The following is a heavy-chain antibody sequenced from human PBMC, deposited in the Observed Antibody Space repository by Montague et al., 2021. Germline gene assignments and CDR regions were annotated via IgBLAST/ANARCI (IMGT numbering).Heavy chain of an antibody. CDR3: ARERDRYYYMDI. V-gene: IGHV4-38-2*02. CDR2: VSHGGST. Sequence: SETLSLTCTVSRSLINSDYYWGWIRQPPGKGLEWMGSVSHGGSTYYSPSLKSRVTISVDTSNNHFSLKLSSVTAADTAMYYCARERDRYYYMDIWGKGTTITV. CDR1: RSLINSDYY. J-gene: IGHJ6*03.